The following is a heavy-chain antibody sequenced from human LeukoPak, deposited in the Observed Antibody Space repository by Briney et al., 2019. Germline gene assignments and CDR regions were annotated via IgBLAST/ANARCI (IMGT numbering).Heavy chain of an antibody. CDR3: ARAMS. V-gene: IGHV3-7*03. J-gene: IGHJ4*02. CDR1: GLTFSSYW. Sequence: GGSLRLSCAASGLTFSSYWMSWVRQPPGKGLEWVASIKEDETEEYYLDSVKGRFTISRDNAKNSLYLQMNSLRAEDTAVYYCARAMSWGQGTLVTVSS. CDR2: IKEDETEE.